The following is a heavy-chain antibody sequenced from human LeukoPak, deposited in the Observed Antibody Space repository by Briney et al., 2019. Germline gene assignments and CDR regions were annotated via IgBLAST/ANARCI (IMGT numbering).Heavy chain of an antibody. Sequence: PSETLSLTCAVYGGSFSGYYWSWIRQPPGKGLEWIGEINHSGSTNYNPSLKSRVTISVDTSKNQFSLKLNSVSAADTAVYYCARDGGSSGVHDYWGQGTLVTVSS. CDR1: GGSFSGYY. J-gene: IGHJ4*02. CDR3: ARDGGSSGVHDY. CDR2: INHSGST. D-gene: IGHD3-16*01. V-gene: IGHV4-34*01.